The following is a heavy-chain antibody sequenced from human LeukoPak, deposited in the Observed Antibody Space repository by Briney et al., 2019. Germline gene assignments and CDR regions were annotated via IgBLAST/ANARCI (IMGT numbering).Heavy chain of an antibody. CDR2: VVYSGST. CDR3: ARRRDGYNFTWFDH. Sequence: SETLSLTCTVAGGSISSHYWSWIRQPPGKGLEWMGQVVYSGSTSYNPSLRSRVTISVDTSKKQFSLRLSSVTAAATAVYYCARRRDGYNFTWFDHWGQGNLVTVSS. CDR1: GGSISSHY. V-gene: IGHV4-59*08. J-gene: IGHJ5*02. D-gene: IGHD5-24*01.